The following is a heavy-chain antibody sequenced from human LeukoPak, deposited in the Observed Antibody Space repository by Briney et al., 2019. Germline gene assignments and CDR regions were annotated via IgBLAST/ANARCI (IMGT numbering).Heavy chain of an antibody. D-gene: IGHD7-27*01. CDR3: ARGFSGPNWGKRYYDH. J-gene: IGHJ4*02. CDR1: GGALSGYA. Sequence: VKVSCKASGGALSGYAVTWVRLAPGQGLEWMGGIILIFGSTNYAPKFEGRLTITADESTNTVYMELSSLRSEDTAVYFWARGFSGPNWGKRYYDHWGQGTLVTVSS. V-gene: IGHV1-69*13. CDR2: IILIFGST.